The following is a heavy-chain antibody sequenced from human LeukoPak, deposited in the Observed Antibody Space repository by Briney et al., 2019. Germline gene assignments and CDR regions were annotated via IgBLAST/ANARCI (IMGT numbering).Heavy chain of an antibody. Sequence: PGGSLRLSCAASGFTFSSYAMSWVRQAPGKGLEWVSAISGSGDSTYYADSLKGRFTISRDNSKNTLSLQMNSLRAEDTAVYYCAKLWSTSYYGSMDYWGQGTLVTVSS. CDR2: ISGSGDST. CDR1: GFTFSSYA. D-gene: IGHD2-2*01. V-gene: IGHV3-23*01. J-gene: IGHJ4*02. CDR3: AKLWSTSYYGSMDY.